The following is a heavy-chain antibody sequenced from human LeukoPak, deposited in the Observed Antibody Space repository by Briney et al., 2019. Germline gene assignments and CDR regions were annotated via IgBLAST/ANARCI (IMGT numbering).Heavy chain of an antibody. Sequence: SETLSLTCTVSGGSISGYYWSWIRQPPGKGLEWIGFIYYSGTTNYNPSLKSRVNMSLDTSKNQFSLKLSSVTAADTAVYYCARVSSSWYQDWYFDLWGRGTLVTVSS. J-gene: IGHJ2*01. CDR3: ARVSSSWYQDWYFDL. V-gene: IGHV4-59*12. D-gene: IGHD6-13*01. CDR1: GGSISGYY. CDR2: IYYSGTT.